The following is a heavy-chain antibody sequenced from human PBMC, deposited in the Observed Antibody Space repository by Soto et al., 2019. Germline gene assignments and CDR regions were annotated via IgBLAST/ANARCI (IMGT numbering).Heavy chain of an antibody. CDR1: GYAFTSYA. CDR2: INAGNGNT. Sequence: ASVKVSCKASGYAFTSYAMHWVRQAPGQRLEWMGWINAGNGNTKYSQKFQGRVTITRDTSASTAYMELSSLRSEDTAVYYCAMGATYYYVSGSYYIPPSRYYYYGMDVWGQGTTVTVSS. J-gene: IGHJ6*02. CDR3: AMGATYYYVSGSYYIPPSRYYYYGMDV. D-gene: IGHD3-10*01. V-gene: IGHV1-3*01.